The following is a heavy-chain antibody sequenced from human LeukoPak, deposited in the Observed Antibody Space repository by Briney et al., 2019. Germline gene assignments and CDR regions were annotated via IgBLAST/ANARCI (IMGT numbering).Heavy chain of an antibody. V-gene: IGHV3-11*06. Sequence: GGSLRLSCAASGFTFSDYYMSWIRQAPGKGLEWVSYISSSSSYTNYAGSVKGRFTISRDNAKNSLYLQMNSLRAEDTAVYYCARDGIGSGVKREYYFDYWGQGTLVTVSS. CDR2: ISSSSSYT. CDR3: ARDGIGSGVKREYYFDY. D-gene: IGHD3-10*01. CDR1: GFTFSDYY. J-gene: IGHJ4*02.